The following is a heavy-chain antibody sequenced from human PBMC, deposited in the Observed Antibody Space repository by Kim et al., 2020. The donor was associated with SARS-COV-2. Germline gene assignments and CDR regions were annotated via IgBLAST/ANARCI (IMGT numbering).Heavy chain of an antibody. D-gene: IGHD2-8*02. V-gene: IGHV4-39*01. CDR1: GGSISTSTKF. CDR3: ATQQGQSASGGHYFDD. J-gene: IGHJ4*02. Sequence: SETLSLTCTVSGGSISTSTKFWAWIRQSPGKGLEWVASIYKSGSTAFNPYLRSRITMSVDTSSNHFSLSLSSATAADTAIYYCATQQGQSASGGHYFDDWGQGAQVIVSS. CDR2: IYKSGST.